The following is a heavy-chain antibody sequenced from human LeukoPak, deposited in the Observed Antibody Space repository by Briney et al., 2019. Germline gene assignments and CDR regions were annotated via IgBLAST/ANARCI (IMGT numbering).Heavy chain of an antibody. V-gene: IGHV1-8*01. CDR3: ARGPPNYSSSWYLFDY. D-gene: IGHD6-13*01. J-gene: IGHJ4*02. Sequence: ASVKVSCKASGYTFTSYDINWVRQATGQGLEWMGWMNPNSGNTGYAQKFQGRVTMTRNTSISTAYMELSSLRSEDTAVYYCARGPPNYSSSWYLFDYWGRGTLVTVSS. CDR1: GYTFTSYD. CDR2: MNPNSGNT.